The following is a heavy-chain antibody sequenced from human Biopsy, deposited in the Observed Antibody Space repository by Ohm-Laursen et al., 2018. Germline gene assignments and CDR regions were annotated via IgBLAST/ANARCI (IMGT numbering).Heavy chain of an antibody. CDR1: GGTFSNSA. D-gene: IGHD6-19*01. CDR2: ISPKSGGT. Sequence: ASVKVSCKVSGGTFSNSAISWVRQAPGQGLEWMGWISPKSGGTNYAQKFQGNITTTKNTSMSTAYMEMSRLRSDDTAVYYCALQSVAQMKNFDYWGQGTLVIVSS. J-gene: IGHJ4*02. CDR3: ALQSVAQMKNFDY. V-gene: IGHV1-2*02.